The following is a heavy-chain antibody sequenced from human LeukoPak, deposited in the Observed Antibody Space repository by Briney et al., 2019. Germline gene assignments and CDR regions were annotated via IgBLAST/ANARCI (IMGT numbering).Heavy chain of an antibody. D-gene: IGHD2-2*01. CDR1: GFTFSSYA. CDR3: ARGPAFVLPAAQNFDY. V-gene: IGHV3-30-3*01. CDR2: ISYDGSNK. Sequence: GGSLRLSCAASGFTFSSYAMHWVRQAPGKGLEWVAVISYDGSNKYYGDSVKGRITISRDNSKNTLYLQMNSLRAEDTAVYYCARGPAFVLPAAQNFDYWGQGTLVTVSS. J-gene: IGHJ4*02.